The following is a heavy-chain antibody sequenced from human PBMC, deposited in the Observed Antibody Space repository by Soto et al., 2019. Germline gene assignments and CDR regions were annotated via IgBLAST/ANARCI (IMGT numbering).Heavy chain of an antibody. CDR2: IYYSGST. Sequence: PSETLSLTCTVSGGSISRFYWSWILQPPGKGLEWIGYIYYSGSTNYNPSLKSRVTISVDTSKNQFSLKLSSVTAADTAVYYCASATMVRGAVWFDPWGQGTLVTVSS. V-gene: IGHV4-59*01. CDR3: ASATMVRGAVWFDP. D-gene: IGHD3-10*01. CDR1: GGSISRFY. J-gene: IGHJ5*02.